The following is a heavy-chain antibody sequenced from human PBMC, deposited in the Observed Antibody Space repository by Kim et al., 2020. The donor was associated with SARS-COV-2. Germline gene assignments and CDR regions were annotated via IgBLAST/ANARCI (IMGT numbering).Heavy chain of an antibody. Sequence: YYTPSLKSRVTISGDTSKNQFSLKLSSVTAADTAVYYCARDPDIGAFDYWGQGTLVTVSS. CDR3: ARDPDIGAFDY. V-gene: IGHV4-31*02. J-gene: IGHJ4*02. D-gene: IGHD5-12*01.